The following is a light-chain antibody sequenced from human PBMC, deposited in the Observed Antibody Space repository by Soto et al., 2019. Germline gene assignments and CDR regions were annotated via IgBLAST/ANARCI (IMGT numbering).Light chain of an antibody. CDR3: AAWDDSLSGYV. V-gene: IGLV1-44*01. CDR1: SSNIGSNT. CDR2: SNN. J-gene: IGLJ1*01. Sequence: QSVVTQPPSASGTPGQRVTISCSGSSSNIGSNTVNWYQQLPGTAPKLLIYSNNQRPSGVPDRYSGSKSGTSASLAISWLQSEDDADYYCAAWDDSLSGYVFGSGTKLTVL.